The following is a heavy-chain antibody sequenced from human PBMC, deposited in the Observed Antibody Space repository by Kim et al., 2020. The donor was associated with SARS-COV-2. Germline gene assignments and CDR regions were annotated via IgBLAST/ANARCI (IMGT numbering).Heavy chain of an antibody. Sequence: ATAYAASVKGRFTISRDDSKNTAYLQMNSLKTEDTAVYYCTSVIAARPDYWGQGTLVTVSS. D-gene: IGHD6-6*01. CDR3: TSVIAARPDY. J-gene: IGHJ4*02. CDR2: AT. V-gene: IGHV3-73*01.